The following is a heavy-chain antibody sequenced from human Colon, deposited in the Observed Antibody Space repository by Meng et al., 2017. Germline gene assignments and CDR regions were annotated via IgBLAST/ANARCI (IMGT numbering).Heavy chain of an antibody. D-gene: IGHD1-26*01. J-gene: IGHJ4*02. CDR2: IKEDGTEK. V-gene: IGHV3-7*01. CDR3: VRVRPGSCDY. CDR1: RFTFSVNW. Sequence: GESLKISCVASRFTFSVNWMGWVRQAPGKGLEWVAIIKEDGTEKYYVDSVKGRFTISRDNAKKSLYLQMNSLRVEDSAAYYCVRVRPGSCDYWGQGTLVTGAS.